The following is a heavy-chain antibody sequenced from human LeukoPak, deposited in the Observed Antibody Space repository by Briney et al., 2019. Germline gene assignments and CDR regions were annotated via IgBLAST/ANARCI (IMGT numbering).Heavy chain of an antibody. V-gene: IGHV4-59*08. CDR1: GGSISSYY. CDR2: IYYSGST. Sequence: SETLSLTCTVSGGSISSYYWNWIRQPPGKGLEWIGYIYYSGSTNYNPSLKSRVTISVDTSKNQFSLKLSSVTAADTAVYYCARQHQRYYFDYWGQGTLVTVSS. CDR3: ARQHQRYYFDY. J-gene: IGHJ4*02.